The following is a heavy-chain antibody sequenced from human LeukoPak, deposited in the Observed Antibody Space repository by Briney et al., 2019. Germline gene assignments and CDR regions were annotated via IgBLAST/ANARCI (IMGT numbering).Heavy chain of an antibody. CDR3: AKDPHYYDSTGYPGDY. J-gene: IGHJ4*02. CDR2: IRYDGSNK. V-gene: IGHV3-30*02. Sequence: PGGSLRLSCAASGFTFSNYAMSWARQAPGKGLEWVAFIRYDGSNKYYADSVKGRFTISRDNSKNTLYLQMNSLRAEDTAVYYCAKDPHYYDSTGYPGDYWGQGTLVTVSS. D-gene: IGHD3-22*01. CDR1: GFTFSNYA.